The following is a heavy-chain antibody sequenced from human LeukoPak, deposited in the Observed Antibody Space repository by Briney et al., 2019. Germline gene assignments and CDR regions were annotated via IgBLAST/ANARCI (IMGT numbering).Heavy chain of an antibody. J-gene: IGHJ4*02. CDR2: INPNSGGT. Sequence: RASVKVSCKASGYTFTVYYMHWVRQAPGQGLERMGWINPNSGGTNYANKFQGSVTMTRDTSISTPYMELSRLRSDDTAVYYCARVGVGLLLTGHHPFDYWGQGTLVTVSS. CDR3: ARVGVGLLLTGHHPFDY. D-gene: IGHD3-9*01. CDR1: GYTFTVYY. V-gene: IGHV1-2*07.